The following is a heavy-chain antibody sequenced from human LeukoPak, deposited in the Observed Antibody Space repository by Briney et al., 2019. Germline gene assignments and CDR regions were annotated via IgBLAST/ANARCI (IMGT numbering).Heavy chain of an antibody. V-gene: IGHV3-53*04. CDR3: ARGRGSGWSYYFDY. CDR1: GLTVSSNY. J-gene: IGHJ4*02. CDR2: IYSGGST. Sequence: GGSLRLSCAASGLTVSSNYMSWVRQAPGKGLEWVSVIYSGGSTYYADSVKGRFTISRHNSKNTLYLQMNSLRAEDTAVYYCARGRGSGWSYYFDYWGQGTLVTVSS. D-gene: IGHD6-19*01.